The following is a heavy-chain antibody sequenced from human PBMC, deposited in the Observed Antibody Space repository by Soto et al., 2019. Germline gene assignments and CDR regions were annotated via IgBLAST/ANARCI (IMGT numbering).Heavy chain of an antibody. Sequence: SETLSLTCTVSGGSISSYYWSWIRQPPGKGLEWIGYIYYSGSTNYNPSLKSRVTISVDTSKNQFSLKLSSVTAADTAVYYCATGYYGSGSYYNAYTYGMDVWGQGTTVT. J-gene: IGHJ6*02. V-gene: IGHV4-59*01. CDR1: GGSISSYY. CDR2: IYYSGST. CDR3: ATGYYGSGSYYNAYTYGMDV. D-gene: IGHD3-10*01.